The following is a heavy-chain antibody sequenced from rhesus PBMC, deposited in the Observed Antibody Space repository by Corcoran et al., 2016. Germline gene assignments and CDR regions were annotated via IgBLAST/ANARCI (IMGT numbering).Heavy chain of an antibody. CDR3: ARGEAGTIGNAFDF. CDR2: IYGSGSST. D-gene: IGHD1-1*01. J-gene: IGHJ3*01. Sequence: QLQLQESGPGLVKPSETLSVTCAVSGGSISSSYWSWIRQAPGKGLEWIGYIYGSGSSTNDNPSRKSRVTLSVDTSKNQLSLKLSSVTTADTAVYYCARGEAGTIGNAFDFWGQGLRVTVSS. V-gene: IGHV4-169*01. CDR1: GGSISSSY.